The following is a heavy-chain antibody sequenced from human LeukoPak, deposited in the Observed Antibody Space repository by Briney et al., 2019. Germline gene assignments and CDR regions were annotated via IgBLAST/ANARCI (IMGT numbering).Heavy chain of an antibody. Sequence: GGSLRLSCAASGFTSSSYAMHWVRQAPGKGLEWVAVISYDGSNKYYADSVKGRFTISRDNSKNTLYLQMNSLRAEDTAVYYCARDFGYYYGSGSSFDYWGQGTLVTVSS. CDR1: GFTSSSYA. J-gene: IGHJ4*02. CDR2: ISYDGSNK. V-gene: IGHV3-30-3*01. D-gene: IGHD3-10*01. CDR3: ARDFGYYYGSGSSFDY.